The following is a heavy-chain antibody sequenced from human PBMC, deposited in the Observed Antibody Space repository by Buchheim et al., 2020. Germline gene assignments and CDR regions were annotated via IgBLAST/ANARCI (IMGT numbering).Heavy chain of an antibody. V-gene: IGHV3-33*01. CDR1: GFTFSSYG. CDR3: ARDGLSFSVSGYDSVPFDY. D-gene: IGHD5-12*01. J-gene: IGHJ4*02. CDR2: IWYDGSNK. Sequence: QVQLVESGGGVVQPGRSLRLSCAASGFTFSSYGMHWVRQAPGKGLEWVAVIWYDGSNKYYADSVKGRFTISRDNSKNTLYLQMNSLRAEDTAVYYCARDGLSFSVSGYDSVPFDYWGQGTL.